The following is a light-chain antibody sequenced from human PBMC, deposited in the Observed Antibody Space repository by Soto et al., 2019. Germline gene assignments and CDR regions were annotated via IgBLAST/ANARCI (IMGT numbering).Light chain of an antibody. J-gene: IGLJ3*02. Sequence: SYELTQPPSMSVSPGQTATITCSGADLGSKFACWYQQKPGQPPILVIYQDNKRPSGIPERFSGSNSGNTATLTISGTQPMDEADYYCQAWDIRVFGGGTKLTVL. CDR1: DLGSKF. CDR2: QDN. V-gene: IGLV3-1*01. CDR3: QAWDIRV.